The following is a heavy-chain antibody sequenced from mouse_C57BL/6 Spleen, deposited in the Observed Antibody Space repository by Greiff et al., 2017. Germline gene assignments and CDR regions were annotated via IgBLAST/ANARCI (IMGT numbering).Heavy chain of an antibody. CDR1: GFTFTDYY. V-gene: IGHV7-3*01. D-gene: IGHD4-1*01. CDR2: IRNKANGYTT. Sequence: ELKLVESGGGLVQPGGSLSLSCAASGFTFTDYYMSWVRQPPGTALEWLGFIRNKANGYTTEYSASVKGRFTISRDNSQSILYLQMNALRAEDSATYYCARSGTSYYFDYWGQGTTLTVSS. J-gene: IGHJ2*01. CDR3: ARSGTSYYFDY.